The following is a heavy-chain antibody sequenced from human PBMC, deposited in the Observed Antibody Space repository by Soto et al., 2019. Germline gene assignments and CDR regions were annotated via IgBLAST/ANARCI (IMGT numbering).Heavy chain of an antibody. Sequence: PGGSLRLSCAASGFTFSNAWMSWVRQAPGKGLEWVGRIKSKTDGGTTDYAAPVKGRFTISRDDSKNTLYLQMNSLKTEDTAVYYCTTDLTTVIGGSYYYYMDVWGKGTTVTVSS. J-gene: IGHJ6*03. V-gene: IGHV3-15*01. CDR1: GFTFSNAW. CDR3: TTDLTTVIGGSYYYYMDV. D-gene: IGHD4-4*01. CDR2: IKSKTDGGTT.